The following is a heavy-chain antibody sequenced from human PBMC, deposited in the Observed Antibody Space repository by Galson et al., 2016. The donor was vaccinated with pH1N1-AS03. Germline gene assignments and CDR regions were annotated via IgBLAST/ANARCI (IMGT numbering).Heavy chain of an antibody. Sequence: SLRLSCAASGFTFSTYWMSWVRQAPGKGLEWVANIKQGGSEKYYVDSVKGRFTISRDNAKNSLFLQMNGLRAEDTAVYYCARGWYDIWTGYLVDPFDYWGQGALVTVSS. J-gene: IGHJ4*02. CDR3: ARGWYDIWTGYLVDPFDY. CDR1: GFTFSTYW. V-gene: IGHV3-7*04. CDR2: IKQGGSEK. D-gene: IGHD3-9*01.